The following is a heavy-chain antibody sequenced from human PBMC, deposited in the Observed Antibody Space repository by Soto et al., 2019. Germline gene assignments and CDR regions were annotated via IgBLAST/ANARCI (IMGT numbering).Heavy chain of an antibody. CDR2: ISAYNGNT. CDR3: ARARENYCDNSGHYYEGPRFWLDL. V-gene: IGHV1-18*04. D-gene: IGHD3-22*01. J-gene: IGHJ5*02. Sequence: SVNVSFTSAGSTFTSYCISWVRQAPGQGLECMGWISAYNGNTNYAQKLQGRVTMTTDTSTSTAYMELRSLRSDDTAVYYCARARENYCDNSGHYYEGPRFWLDLWGQGTPVTVSS. CDR1: GSTFTSYC.